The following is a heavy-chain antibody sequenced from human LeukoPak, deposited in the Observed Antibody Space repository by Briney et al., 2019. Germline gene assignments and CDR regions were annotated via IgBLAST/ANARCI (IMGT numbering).Heavy chain of an antibody. CDR2: ISSSSSYI. CDR3: TRNSGWYGLS. J-gene: IGHJ1*01. V-gene: IGHV3-21*04. Sequence: GGSLRLSCAASGFTFSSYSMNWVRQAPGKGLEWVSSISSSSSYIYYADSVKGRFTISRDNSNNTLFLHLNSLRGEDTAVYYCTRNSGWYGLSWGQGTLVTVSS. D-gene: IGHD6-19*01. CDR1: GFTFSSYS.